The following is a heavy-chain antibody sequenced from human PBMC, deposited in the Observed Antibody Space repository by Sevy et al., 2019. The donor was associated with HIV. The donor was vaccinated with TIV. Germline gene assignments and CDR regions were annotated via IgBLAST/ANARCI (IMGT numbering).Heavy chain of an antibody. V-gene: IGHV1-2*06. D-gene: IGHD5-18*01. CDR1: GYTFTGYY. CDR3: ARSLLLNVDTAMVINWFDP. Sequence: ASVKVSCKASGYTFTGYYMHWVRQAPGQGLEWMGRINPNSGGTNYAQKFQGRVTMTRDTSISTAYMELSRLRSDDTAVYYCARSLLLNVDTAMVINWFDPWGQGTLVTVSS. J-gene: IGHJ5*02. CDR2: INPNSGGT.